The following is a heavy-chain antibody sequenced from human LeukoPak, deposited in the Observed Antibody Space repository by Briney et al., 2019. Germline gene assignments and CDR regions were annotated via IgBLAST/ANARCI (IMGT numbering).Heavy chain of an antibody. CDR3: ASLGPAISPN. Sequence: SVKVSCKASGGTFSSYAISWVRQAPGQGLEWMGGIIPIFGTANYAQKFQGRVTITADESTSTAYMELSSLRSEDTAVYYCASLGPAISPNWGQGTLVTISS. CDR2: IIPIFGTA. V-gene: IGHV1-69*13. D-gene: IGHD3-3*02. J-gene: IGHJ4*02. CDR1: GGTFSSYA.